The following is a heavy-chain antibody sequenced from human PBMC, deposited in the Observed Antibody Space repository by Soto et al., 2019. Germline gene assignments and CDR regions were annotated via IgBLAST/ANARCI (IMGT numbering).Heavy chain of an antibody. CDR3: ARTKGSWSHYNHGYYYYGMDV. V-gene: IGHV1-18*01. CDR1: GYTFTNYG. D-gene: IGHD3-10*01. Sequence: QVQLVQSGAEVKKPGASVKVSCKTSGYTFTNYGITWVRQAPGQGLEWMGWISAYNGNTNYAQKLQGRVTMTTDTSTSTAYMEVRSLRSDDTAVYYCARTKGSWSHYNHGYYYYGMDVWGQGTTVTVSS. J-gene: IGHJ6*02. CDR2: ISAYNGNT.